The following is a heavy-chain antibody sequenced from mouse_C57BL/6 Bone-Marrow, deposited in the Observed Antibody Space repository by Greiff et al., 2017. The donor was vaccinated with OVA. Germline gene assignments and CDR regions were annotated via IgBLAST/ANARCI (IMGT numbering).Heavy chain of an antibody. J-gene: IGHJ1*03. V-gene: IGHV1-39*01. CDR1: GYSFTDYN. Sequence: VQLQQSGPELVKPGASVKISCKASGYSFTDYNMNWVKQSNGKSLEWIGVINPNYGTTSYNQKFKGKATLTVDQYSSTAYMQLNSLTSEDSAVYYCAFYYGSSYRYFDVWGTGTTVTVSS. CDR2: INPNYGTT. D-gene: IGHD1-1*01. CDR3: AFYYGSSYRYFDV.